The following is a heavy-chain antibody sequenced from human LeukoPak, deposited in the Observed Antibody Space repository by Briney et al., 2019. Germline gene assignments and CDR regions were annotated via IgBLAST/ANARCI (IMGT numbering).Heavy chain of an antibody. Sequence: SDTLSLTCAVYGGSFSGYYWSWIRQPPVKGLEWIGEINHSGSTNYNPSLKSRVTISIDTSKNQFSLKLSSVTAADTAVYYCARGTATVTTDYWGQGTLVSVSS. CDR3: ARGTATVTTDY. V-gene: IGHV4-34*01. CDR2: INHSGST. CDR1: GGSFSGYY. D-gene: IGHD4-17*01. J-gene: IGHJ4*02.